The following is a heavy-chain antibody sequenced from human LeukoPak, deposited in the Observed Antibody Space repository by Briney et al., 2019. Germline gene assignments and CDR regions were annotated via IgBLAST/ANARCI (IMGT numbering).Heavy chain of an antibody. CDR2: IIPIFDTA. CDR1: GGTFTIYG. CDR3: VRDYNTSGPQKNYIDS. Sequence: SVKVSCKAPGGTFTIYGLSWVRQAPGRGLEWMGRIIPIFDTAHYTQRFQGRVTFTADRSTGTAFMELGSLRSEDTATYYCVRDYNTSGPQKNYIDSWGQGTLVTVSS. J-gene: IGHJ4*02. V-gene: IGHV1-69*06. D-gene: IGHD3-22*01.